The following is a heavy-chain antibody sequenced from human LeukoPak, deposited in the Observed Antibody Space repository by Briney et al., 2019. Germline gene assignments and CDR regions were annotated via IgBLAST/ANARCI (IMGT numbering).Heavy chain of an antibody. Sequence: GGSLRLSCAASGFTFSSYGMHWVRQAPGKGLEWVAVIWYDGSNKYYADSVKGRFTISRDNSKSTLYLQMNSLRAEDTAVYYCAKDAIYYDSSGYIPDYFDYWGQGTLVTVSS. V-gene: IGHV3-33*06. CDR3: AKDAIYYDSSGYIPDYFDY. J-gene: IGHJ4*02. CDR1: GFTFSSYG. D-gene: IGHD3-22*01. CDR2: IWYDGSNK.